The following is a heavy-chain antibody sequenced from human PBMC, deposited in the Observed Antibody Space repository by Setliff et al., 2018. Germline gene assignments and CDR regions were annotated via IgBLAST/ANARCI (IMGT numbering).Heavy chain of an antibody. CDR3: TREASVDFWSGYPYYYYMDV. D-gene: IGHD3-3*01. V-gene: IGHV3-49*04. CDR1: GFTFGDYA. J-gene: IGHJ6*03. Sequence: LRLSCTASGFTFGDYAMSWVRQAPGKGLEWVGFTRSKAYGGTTEYAASVKGRFTISRDDSKSIAYLQMNSLKTEDTAVYYCTREASVDFWSGYPYYYYMDVWGKGTTVTVSS. CDR2: TRSKAYGGTT.